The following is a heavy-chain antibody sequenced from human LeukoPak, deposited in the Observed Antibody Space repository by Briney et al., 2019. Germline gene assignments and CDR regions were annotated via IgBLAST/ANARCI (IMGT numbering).Heavy chain of an antibody. D-gene: IGHD3-10*01. J-gene: IGHJ4*02. CDR1: GGSFSGYY. V-gene: IGHV4-34*01. CDR2: INHSGST. CDR3: ARGPYYYGSGISY. Sequence: SETLSLTCAVYGGSFSGYYWSWIRQPPGKGLEWIGEINHSGSTNYNPSLKSRVTISVDTSKNQFSLKLSSVTAADTAVYYCARGPYYYGSGISYWGQGTLVTVSS.